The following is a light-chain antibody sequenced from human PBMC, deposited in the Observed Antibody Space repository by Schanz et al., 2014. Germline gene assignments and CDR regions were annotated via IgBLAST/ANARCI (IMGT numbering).Light chain of an antibody. CDR3: QQYGNSLWT. CDR1: QSVGDNY. Sequence: EIVLTQSPGTLSLSPGDRATLSCRASQSVGDNYLGWYQQKPGQAPRLLIYGASIRATGIPARFSGSGSGTDFTLTISSLEPEDFAVYYCQQYGNSLWTFGQGTKVEIK. V-gene: IGKV3-20*01. J-gene: IGKJ1*01. CDR2: GAS.